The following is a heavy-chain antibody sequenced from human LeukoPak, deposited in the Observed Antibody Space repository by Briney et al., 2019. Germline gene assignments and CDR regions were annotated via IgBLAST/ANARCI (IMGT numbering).Heavy chain of an antibody. V-gene: IGHV4-59*01. J-gene: IGHJ3*02. CDR1: GGSISSYY. Sequence: SETLSLTRTVSGGSISSYYWSWIRQPPGKGLEWIGYIYYSGSTNYNPSLKSRVTISVDTSKNQFSLKLSSVTAADTAVYYCARFIAVAATNAFDIWGQGTMVTVSS. CDR3: ARFIAVAATNAFDI. D-gene: IGHD6-19*01. CDR2: IYYSGST.